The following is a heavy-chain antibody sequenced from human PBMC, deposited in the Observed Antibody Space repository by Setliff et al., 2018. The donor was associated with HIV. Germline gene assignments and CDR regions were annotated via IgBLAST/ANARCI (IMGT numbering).Heavy chain of an antibody. D-gene: IGHD1-1*01. CDR3: ARQGQLGSE. V-gene: IGHV4-59*08. CDR1: GGSISSYF. Sequence: SETLSLTCTVSGGSISSYFWSWIRQPPGKGLEWIGYIYTNGSTNYNPSLKSRVTISVDTSKNQFSLKLNSVTAADTAVYYCARQGQLGSEWGQGTLVTVSS. CDR2: IYTNGST. J-gene: IGHJ4*02.